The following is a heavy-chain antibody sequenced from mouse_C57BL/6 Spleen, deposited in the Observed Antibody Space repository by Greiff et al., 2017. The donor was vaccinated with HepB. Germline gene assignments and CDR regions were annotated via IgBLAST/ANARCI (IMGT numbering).Heavy chain of an antibody. V-gene: IGHV5-9-1*02. D-gene: IGHD2-12*01. CDR3: SRVDSHPSHGYFDV. CDR2: ISSGGDYI. CDR1: GFTFSSYA. J-gene: IGHJ1*03. Sequence: EVKVVESGEGLVKPGGSLKLSCAASGFTFSSYAMSWVRQTPEKRLEWVAYISSGGDYIYYADTVKGRFTITRDNARNTLYLQMSSLKSEDTAIYDCSRVDSHPSHGYFDVWGTGTTVTVSS.